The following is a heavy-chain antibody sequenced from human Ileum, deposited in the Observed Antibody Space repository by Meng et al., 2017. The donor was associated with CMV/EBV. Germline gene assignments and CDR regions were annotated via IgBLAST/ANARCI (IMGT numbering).Heavy chain of an antibody. Sequence: CAASAFTFSSHWMHWVRQAPGKGLVWVSAINTDGSTTYYADSVKGRFTISRDNAKNTLYLQMNSLRAEDTAVYYCVRTAAAGRGMDVWGQGTTVTVSS. CDR3: VRTAAAGRGMDV. CDR1: AFTFSSHW. V-gene: IGHV3-74*01. D-gene: IGHD6-13*01. J-gene: IGHJ6*02. CDR2: INTDGSTT.